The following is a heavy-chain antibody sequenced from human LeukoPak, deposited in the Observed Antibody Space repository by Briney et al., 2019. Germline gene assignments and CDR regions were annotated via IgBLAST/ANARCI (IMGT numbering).Heavy chain of an antibody. V-gene: IGHV3-74*01. D-gene: IGHD3-10*01. CDR2: TNEHGTII. CDR3: VVDLSGSADY. Sequence: PGGSLRLSCAASGFSFSNYWFHWVRQAPGEGLVWVSRTNEHGTIINYADSVMGRFTISRDNAKNTLYLQMNSLRTEDSALYYCVVDLSGSADYWGQGILVTVSS. CDR1: GFSFSNYW. J-gene: IGHJ4*02.